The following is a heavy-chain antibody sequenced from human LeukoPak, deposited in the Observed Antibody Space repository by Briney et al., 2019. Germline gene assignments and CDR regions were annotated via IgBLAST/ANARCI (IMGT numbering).Heavy chain of an antibody. D-gene: IGHD6-13*01. CDR1: GYTFTGYY. J-gene: IGHJ6*02. CDR2: INPNSGGT. Sequence: ASVKVSCKASGYTFTGYYMHWVRQAPGQGLEWMGWINPNSGGTNYAQKFQGRVTMTRDTSISTAYMELSRLRSDDTAVYCCARALLAAAGPYYYGMDVWGQGTTVTVSS. V-gene: IGHV1-2*02. CDR3: ARALLAAAGPYYYGMDV.